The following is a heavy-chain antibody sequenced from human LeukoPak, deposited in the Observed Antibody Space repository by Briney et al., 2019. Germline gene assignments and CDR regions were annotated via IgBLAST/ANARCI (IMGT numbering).Heavy chain of an antibody. J-gene: IGHJ4*02. CDR3: ARGLGSYDSSELTWPMISL. CDR1: GFIFTNYG. V-gene: IGHV1-8*02. CDR2: MNPDSGDT. D-gene: IGHD3-22*01. Sequence: ASVKVSCKASGFIFTNYGFNWVRQATGHGLEWMGWMNPDSGDTAYAQKFQGRITMTRSTSITTAYMELSSLRSEDTAVYYCARGLGSYDSSELTWPMISLWGQGTQVTVSS.